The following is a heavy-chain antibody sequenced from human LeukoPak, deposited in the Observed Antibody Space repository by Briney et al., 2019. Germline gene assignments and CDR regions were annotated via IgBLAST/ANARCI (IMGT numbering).Heavy chain of an antibody. CDR1: GGPFSGYY. CDR2: INHSGST. V-gene: IGHV4-34*01. J-gene: IGHJ4*02. CDR3: ARGTHDY. Sequence: SETLSLTCAVYGGPFSGYYWSWLRQPPEKGLEWIGEINHSGSTNYNPSLKSRVTISVDTSKNQFSLKLSSVTAADTAVYYCARGTHDYWGQGTLVTVSS.